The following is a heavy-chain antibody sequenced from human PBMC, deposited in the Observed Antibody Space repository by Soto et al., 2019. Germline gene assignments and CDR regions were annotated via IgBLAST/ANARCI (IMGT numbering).Heavy chain of an antibody. CDR3: ARRGGGYYPYYFDY. J-gene: IGHJ4*02. Sequence: QVQLQQWGAGLLKPSETLSLACAVYSGSFSGYYWSWIRQPPGKGLEWIGEIDHTGSTNYNPSLKSRVTISADTSKNQFSLKLTYVTAADTAVYYCARRGGGYYPYYFDYWGQGGLVTVSS. CDR1: SGSFSGYY. CDR2: IDHTGST. D-gene: IGHD3-22*01. V-gene: IGHV4-34*01.